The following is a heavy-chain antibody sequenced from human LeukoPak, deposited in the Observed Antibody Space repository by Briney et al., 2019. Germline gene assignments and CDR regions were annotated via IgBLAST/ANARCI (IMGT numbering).Heavy chain of an antibody. J-gene: IGHJ6*03. Sequence: SQTLSLTCTVSGGSISSGSYYWSWIRQPAGKGLEWIGRIYTSGSTNYNPSLKSRVTISVDTSKNQFSLKLSSVTAADTAVYYCARTITGTTYYYYYMDVWGKGTTVTVSS. D-gene: IGHD1-7*01. CDR2: IYTSGST. V-gene: IGHV4-61*02. CDR3: ARTITGTTYYYYYMDV. CDR1: GGSISSGSYY.